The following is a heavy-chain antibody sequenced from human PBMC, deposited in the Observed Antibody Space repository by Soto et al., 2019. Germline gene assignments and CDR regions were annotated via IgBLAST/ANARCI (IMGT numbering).Heavy chain of an antibody. V-gene: IGHV4-59*01. CDR3: ARSVSSWYQTAAFDI. CDR2: IYYSGST. CDR1: GGSISSYY. Sequence: QVQLQESGPGLVKPSETLSLTCTVSGGSISSYYWSWIRQPPGKGLEWIGYIYYSGSTNYNPSLKSRVTISVDTSKNQFSLKLSSVTAADTAVYYCARSVSSWYQTAAFDIWGQGTMVTVSS. D-gene: IGHD6-13*01. J-gene: IGHJ3*02.